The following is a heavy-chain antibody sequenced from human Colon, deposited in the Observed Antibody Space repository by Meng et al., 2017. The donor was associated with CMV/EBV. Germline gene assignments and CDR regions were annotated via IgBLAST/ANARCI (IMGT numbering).Heavy chain of an antibody. CDR1: GGSISSSSYY. D-gene: IGHD2-2*01. CDR2: IYYSGST. Sequence: SETLSLTCTVSGGSISSSSYYWGWIRQPPGKGLEWIGSIYYSGSTYYNPSLKSRVTISVDTSKNQFSPKLSSVTAADTAVYYCARDYALRRFDYWGQGTLVTVSS. J-gene: IGHJ4*02. CDR3: ARDYALRRFDY. V-gene: IGHV4-39*07.